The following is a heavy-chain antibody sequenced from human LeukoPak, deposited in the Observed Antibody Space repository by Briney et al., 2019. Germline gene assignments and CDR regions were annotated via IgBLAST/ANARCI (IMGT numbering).Heavy chain of an antibody. D-gene: IGHD3-10*02. J-gene: IGHJ6*04. CDR1: GFTFSTYA. Sequence: GGSLRLSCAASGFTFSTYAMTWVRQAPGKGLEWVSYISSSGSIYYADSVKGRFTISRDNAKNSLYLQMNSLRAEDTAVYYCAELGITMIGGVWGKGTTVTISS. CDR3: AELGITMIGGV. V-gene: IGHV3-69-1*02. CDR2: ISSSGSI.